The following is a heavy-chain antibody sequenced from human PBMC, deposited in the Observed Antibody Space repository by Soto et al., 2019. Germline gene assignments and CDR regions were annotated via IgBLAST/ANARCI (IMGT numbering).Heavy chain of an antibody. CDR2: ISGSDGKT. Sequence: PGESLPLTCIASGCSFGSYGRTWGRHGPGKGLEWVSTISGSDGKTLYADAGKGRFSISRDISQSTLYLQMNSLGADDTAISYCARWSYLDYWGQGTRVTVSS. D-gene: IGHD3-3*01. CDR3: ARWSYLDY. CDR1: GCSFGSYG. V-gene: IGHV3-23*01. J-gene: IGHJ4*02.